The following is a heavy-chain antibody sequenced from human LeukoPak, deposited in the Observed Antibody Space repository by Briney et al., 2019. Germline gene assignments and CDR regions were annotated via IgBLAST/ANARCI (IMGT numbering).Heavy chain of an antibody. V-gene: IGHV3-33*01. Sequence: GGSLRLSCAASGFTFSSYGMHWVRQAPGKGLEWVALIWFDGTNKYYADSVKGRFTISRDNSNNTLYLQMNSLRVEDTAVYYCARQTTVATDCWGQGTLVTVSS. D-gene: IGHD4-23*01. CDR3: ARQTTVATDC. CDR2: IWFDGTNK. J-gene: IGHJ4*02. CDR1: GFTFSSYG.